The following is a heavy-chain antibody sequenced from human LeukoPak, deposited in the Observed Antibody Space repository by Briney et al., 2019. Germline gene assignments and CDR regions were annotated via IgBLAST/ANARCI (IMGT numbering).Heavy chain of an antibody. CDR2: MSPNSGDT. V-gene: IGHV1-8*01. Sequence: ASVEVSCKASGYTFTSYDFNWVRQATGQRPEWMGWMSPNSGDTGYAQKFQDKVTMTRNTSISTAYMELSSLRSDDTAVYYCARGPPNWGYDYWGPGTLVTVSS. J-gene: IGHJ4*02. CDR3: ARGPPNWGYDY. D-gene: IGHD7-27*01. CDR1: GYTFTSYD.